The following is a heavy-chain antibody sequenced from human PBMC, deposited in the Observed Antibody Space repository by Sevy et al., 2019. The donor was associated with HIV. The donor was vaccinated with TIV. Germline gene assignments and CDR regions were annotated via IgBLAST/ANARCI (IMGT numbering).Heavy chain of an antibody. V-gene: IGHV3-23*01. D-gene: IGHD3-22*01. CDR1: GFTFSSYA. J-gene: IGHJ3*02. CDR3: AKGYYYDSSGYYQNDAFDI. Sequence: GGSLRLSCAASGFTFSSYAMSWVRQAPGKGLEWVSAISGSGGSTYYADSVKGRFTISRDNSKNTLYLQMNSLRAEDTAVNYCAKGYYYDSSGYYQNDAFDIWGQGTMVTVSS. CDR2: ISGSGGST.